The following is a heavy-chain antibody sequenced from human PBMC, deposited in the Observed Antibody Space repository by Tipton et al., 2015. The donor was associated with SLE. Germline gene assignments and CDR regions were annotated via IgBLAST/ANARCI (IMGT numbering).Heavy chain of an antibody. CDR2: IYYSGST. Sequence: TLSLTCTVSGGPISSGGYYWGWIRQHPGKGLEWIGYIYYSGSTYYNPSLKSRVTISVDTSKNQFSLKLSSVTAADTAVYYCARGGGAAYVPLDYWGQGTLVTVSS. J-gene: IGHJ4*02. V-gene: IGHV4-31*03. CDR1: GGPISSGGYY. CDR3: ARGGGAAYVPLDY. D-gene: IGHD3-10*02.